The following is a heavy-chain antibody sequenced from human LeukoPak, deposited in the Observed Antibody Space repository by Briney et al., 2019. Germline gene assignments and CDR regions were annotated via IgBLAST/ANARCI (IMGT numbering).Heavy chain of an antibody. CDR1: GGSISSYY. CDR2: IYYSGST. V-gene: IGHV4-59*01. CDR3: ARSAVECSSTSCRIGNWFDP. D-gene: IGHD2-2*01. Sequence: SETLSLTCTVSGGSISSYYWSWIRQPPGKGLEWVGYIYYSGSTNYNPSLTSRVTISVDTSKNQFSLKLSSVTAADTAVYYCARSAVECSSTSCRIGNWFDPWGQGTLVTVSS. J-gene: IGHJ5*02.